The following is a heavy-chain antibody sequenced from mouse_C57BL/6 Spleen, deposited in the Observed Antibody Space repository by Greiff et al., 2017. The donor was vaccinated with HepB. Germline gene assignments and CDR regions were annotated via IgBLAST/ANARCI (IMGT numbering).Heavy chain of an antibody. Sequence: EVHLVESGGGLVQPGGSLKLSCAASGFTFSDYGMAWVRQAPRKGPEWVAFISNLAYSIYYADTVTGRFTISRENAKNTLYLEMSSLRSEDTAMYYCARQGSKGAMDYWGQGTSVTVSS. CDR1: GFTFSDYG. CDR2: ISNLAYSI. V-gene: IGHV5-15*01. J-gene: IGHJ4*01. D-gene: IGHD2-5*01. CDR3: ARQGSKGAMDY.